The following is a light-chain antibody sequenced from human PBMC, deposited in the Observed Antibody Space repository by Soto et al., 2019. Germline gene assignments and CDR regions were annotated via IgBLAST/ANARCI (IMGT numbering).Light chain of an antibody. CDR3: SSYTSTSSPDV. Sequence: QSALTQPASVSGSPGQSITISCTGTSSDIGAYDYVSWYQQFPGTAPKLMLYDVYRRPSGVSTRFSGSKSGDTASLTISGLQAEDDADYYCSSYTSTSSPDVFGSGTNLTVL. V-gene: IGLV2-14*01. CDR2: DVY. CDR1: SSDIGAYDY. J-gene: IGLJ1*01.